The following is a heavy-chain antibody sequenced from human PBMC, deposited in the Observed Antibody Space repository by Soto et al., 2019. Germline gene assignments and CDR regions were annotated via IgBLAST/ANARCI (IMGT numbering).Heavy chain of an antibody. J-gene: IGHJ6*02. V-gene: IGHV5-51*01. CDR1: GYSFTSYW. D-gene: IGHD1-1*01. Sequence: PGESLKISCKGSGYSFTSYWIGWVRQMPGKGLEWMGIIYPGDSDTRYSPSFQGQVTISADKSISTAYLQWSSLKASDTAMYYCAREGGVRDYYYYYGMDVWGQGTTVTVSS. CDR3: AREGGVRDYYYYYGMDV. CDR2: IYPGDSDT.